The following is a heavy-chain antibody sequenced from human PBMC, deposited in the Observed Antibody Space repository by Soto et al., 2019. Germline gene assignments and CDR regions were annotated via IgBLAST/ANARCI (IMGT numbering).Heavy chain of an antibody. Sequence: EVYLVESGGGVVRPGGSLRLSCAASGFGFDEYGMSWVRQGPGKGLEWVSGINRHGDSTGYADSVKGRFTISRDNANNFLNLQMNGLRAEDTAFYYCARDHRWGYEYGDYGDSWGQGTLVTVSS. CDR2: INRHGDST. D-gene: IGHD4-17*01. CDR1: GFGFDEYG. CDR3: ARDHRWGYEYGDYGDS. V-gene: IGHV3-20*04. J-gene: IGHJ4*02.